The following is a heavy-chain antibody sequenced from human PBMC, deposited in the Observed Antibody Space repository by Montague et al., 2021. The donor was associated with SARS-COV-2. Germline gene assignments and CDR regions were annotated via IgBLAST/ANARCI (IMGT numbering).Heavy chain of an antibody. Sequence: TLSLTCIVSGGSISSDDSYWTWIRQPPGKGLERIGYISYSGRTSYNVSLKSRLTISADTSDNQFSLKLTSMTAADTAVYYCARMYVPAHGTSAASYSDYWGRGTLVTVSS. D-gene: IGHD6-13*01. CDR2: ISYSGRT. CDR1: GGSISSDDSY. V-gene: IGHV4-31*03. CDR3: ARMYVPAHGTSAASYSDY. J-gene: IGHJ4*02.